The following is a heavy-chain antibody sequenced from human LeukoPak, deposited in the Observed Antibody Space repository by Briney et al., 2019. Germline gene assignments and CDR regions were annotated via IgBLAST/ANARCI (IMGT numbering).Heavy chain of an antibody. J-gene: IGHJ5*02. CDR3: AKDACSSTSCYISWFDP. D-gene: IGHD2-2*01. V-gene: IGHV3-30*02. Sequence: GGSLRLSCAASGFTFSSYGMHWVRQAPGKGLEWVAFIRYDGSNKYYADSVKGRFTISRDNSKNTLYLQMNSLRAEDTAVYYCAKDACSSTSCYISWFDPWGQGTLVTVSS. CDR1: GFTFSSYG. CDR2: IRYDGSNK.